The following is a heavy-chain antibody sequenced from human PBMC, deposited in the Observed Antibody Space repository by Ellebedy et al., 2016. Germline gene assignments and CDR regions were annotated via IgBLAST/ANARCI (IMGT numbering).Heavy chain of an antibody. CDR2: IYYSGTT. CDR3: SREVLGEGWFGP. D-gene: IGHD3-10*01. J-gene: IGHJ5*02. CDR1: GGSISSSDCY. Sequence: SETLSLTCTVSGGSISSSDCYWGWVRQPPGKGLEWIASIYYSGTTYYNPSLKSRVTISVDASKSQFSLKLSSVTAADTAVYFCSREVLGEGWFGPWGQGTPVIVSS. V-gene: IGHV4-39*07.